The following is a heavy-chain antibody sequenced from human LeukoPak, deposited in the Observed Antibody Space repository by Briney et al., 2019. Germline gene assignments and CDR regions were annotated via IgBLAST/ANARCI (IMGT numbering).Heavy chain of an antibody. J-gene: IGHJ4*02. CDR2: ISSSSSYI. V-gene: IGHV3-21*01. CDR3: ARVSRGSYHFDY. CDR1: GFTFSSYS. D-gene: IGHD1-26*01. Sequence: GGSLRLSFAASGFTFSSYSMNWVRQAPGKGLEWVSSISSSSSYIYYADSVKGRFTISRDNAKNSLYLQMNSLRAEDTAVYYCARVSRGSYHFDYWGQGALVTVSS.